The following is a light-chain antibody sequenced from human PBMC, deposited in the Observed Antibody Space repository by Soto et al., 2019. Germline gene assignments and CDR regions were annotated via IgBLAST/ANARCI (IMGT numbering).Light chain of an antibody. CDR3: QQYYSYPRT. CDR1: QSVSGTY. CDR2: GSS. J-gene: IGKJ1*01. Sequence: EIVLTQSPGTLSLSPGERATLSCRASQSVSGTYLAWYQHKPGQSPRLLIFGSSIRAAGIPDRFSGSGSGADFTLTISCLQSEDFATYYCQQYYSYPRTFGQGTKVDIK. V-gene: IGKV3-20*01.